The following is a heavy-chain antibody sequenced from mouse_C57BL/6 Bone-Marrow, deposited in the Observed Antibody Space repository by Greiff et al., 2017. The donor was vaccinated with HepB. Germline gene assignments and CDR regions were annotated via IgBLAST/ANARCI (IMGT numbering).Heavy chain of an antibody. CDR1: GFTFSSYA. D-gene: IGHD1-1*01. J-gene: IGHJ3*01. CDR2: ISDGGSYT. CDR3: AREDYYGSSYVWFAY. V-gene: IGHV5-4*01. Sequence: DVMLVESGGGLVKPGGSLKLSCAASGFTFSSYAMSWVRQTPEKRLEWVATISDGGSYTYYPDNVKGRFTISRDNAKNNLYLQMSHLKSEDTAMYYCAREDYYGSSYVWFAYWGQGTLVTVSA.